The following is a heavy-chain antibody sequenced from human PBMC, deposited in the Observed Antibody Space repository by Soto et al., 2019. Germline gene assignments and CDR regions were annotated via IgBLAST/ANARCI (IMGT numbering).Heavy chain of an antibody. CDR1: GFTFSSYS. CDR3: ARDGSVGAHYYSGIDV. D-gene: IGHD1-26*01. CDR2: ISSSSSTI. Sequence: GGSLRLSCAASGFTFSSYSMNWVRQAPGKGLEWVSYISSSSSTIYYADSVKGRFTISRDNAKNSLYLQMNSLRAEDTAVYYCARDGSVGAHYYSGIDVWGQGTTVTVSS. J-gene: IGHJ6*02. V-gene: IGHV3-48*04.